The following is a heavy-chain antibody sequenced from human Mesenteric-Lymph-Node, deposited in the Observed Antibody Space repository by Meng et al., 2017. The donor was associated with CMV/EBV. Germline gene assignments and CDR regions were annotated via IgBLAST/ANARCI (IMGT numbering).Heavy chain of an antibody. J-gene: IGHJ4*02. D-gene: IGHD5-18*01. CDR2: IYYSGST. Sequence: SGGSISSGGYYWSWIRQHPGKGLECIGYIYYSGSTYYNPSLKSRVTISVDTSKNQFSLKLSSVTAADTAVYYCARGVDTAMVRKFDYWGQGTLVTVSS. CDR1: GGSISSGGYY. CDR3: ARGVDTAMVRKFDY. V-gene: IGHV4-31*02.